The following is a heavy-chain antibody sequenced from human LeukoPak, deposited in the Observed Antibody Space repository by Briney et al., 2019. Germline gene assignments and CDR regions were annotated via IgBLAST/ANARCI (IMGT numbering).Heavy chain of an antibody. Sequence: PGGSLRLSCTASGFTFGDYAMSWVRQAPGKGLEWVGFIRSKAYGGTTEYAASVKGRFTISRDDSKSIAYLQMNSLKTEDTAVYYCTRGKMTTVTTTPERFDIWGQGTMVTVSS. CDR1: GFTFGDYA. CDR2: IRSKAYGGTT. CDR3: TRGKMTTVTTTPERFDI. V-gene: IGHV3-49*04. J-gene: IGHJ3*02. D-gene: IGHD4-17*01.